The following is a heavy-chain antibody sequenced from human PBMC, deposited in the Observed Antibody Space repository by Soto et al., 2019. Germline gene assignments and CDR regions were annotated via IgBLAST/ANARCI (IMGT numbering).Heavy chain of an antibody. CDR2: IKQDGSEK. CDR3: AANKYQLLFHYFDY. Sequence: HPGGSLRLSCAASGFTFSSYWMSWVRQAPGKGLEWVANIKQDGSEKYYVDSVKGRFTISRDNAKNSLYLQMNSLRAEDTVVYYCAANKYQLLFHYFDYWGQGTLVTVSS. J-gene: IGHJ4*02. D-gene: IGHD2-2*01. CDR1: GFTFSSYW. V-gene: IGHV3-7*01.